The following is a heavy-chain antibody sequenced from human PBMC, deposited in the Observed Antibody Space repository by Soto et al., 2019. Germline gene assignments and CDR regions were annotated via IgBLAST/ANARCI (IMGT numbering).Heavy chain of an antibody. CDR3: ARGTIVVVPAAREYYYYMDV. J-gene: IGHJ6*03. Sequence: ETLSLTCAVYGGSFSGYYWSWIRQPPGKGLEWIGEINHGGGANYNPSLKGRVTISVDTSKNQFSLKLSSVTAADTAVYYCARGTIVVVPAAREYYYYMDVWGKGTPVTVSS. V-gene: IGHV4-34*01. CDR1: GGSFSGYY. D-gene: IGHD2-2*01. CDR2: INHGGGA.